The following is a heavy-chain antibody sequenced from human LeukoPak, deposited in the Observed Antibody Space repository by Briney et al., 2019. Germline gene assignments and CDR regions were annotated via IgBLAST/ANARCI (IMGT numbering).Heavy chain of an antibody. CDR3: ARQMGQWLVGSIDY. CDR1: GGSISSYY. V-gene: IGHV4-59*01. Sequence: PSETLSLTCTVSGGSISSYYWSWIRQPPGKGLEWIGYIYYSGSTNYNPSLKSRVTISVDTSKNQFSLKLSSVTAADTAVYYCARQMGQWLVGSIDYWGQGTLVTVSS. CDR2: IYYSGST. J-gene: IGHJ4*02. D-gene: IGHD6-19*01.